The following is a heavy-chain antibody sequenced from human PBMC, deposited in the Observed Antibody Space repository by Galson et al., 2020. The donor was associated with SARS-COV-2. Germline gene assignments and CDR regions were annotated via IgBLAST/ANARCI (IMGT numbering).Heavy chain of an antibody. V-gene: IGHV3-21*01. CDR1: GFTFSSYS. J-gene: IGHJ4*02. CDR3: ARLKVSSSLYSFVYYFDY. Sequence: GGSLRLSCAASGFTFSSYSMNWVRQAPGKGLEWVSSISSSSSYIYYADSVKGRFTISRDNAKNSLYLQMNSLRAEDTAVYYCARLKVSSSLYSFVYYFDYWGQGTLVTVSS. CDR2: ISSSSSYI. D-gene: IGHD6-13*01.